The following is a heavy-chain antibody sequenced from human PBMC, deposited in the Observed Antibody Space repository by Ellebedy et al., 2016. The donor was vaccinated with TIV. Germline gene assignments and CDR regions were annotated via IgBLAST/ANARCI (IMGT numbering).Heavy chain of an antibody. CDR3: ARDLLTGGRASAFDI. J-gene: IGHJ3*02. V-gene: IGHV3-33*01. Sequence: GESLKISXAASGFTFSNYGMHWVRQAPGKGLEWVAVIWYDGSNEDYADSVKGRFTISRDNSKNTLYLQMNSLRAEDTAVYYCARDLLTGGRASAFDIWGQGTMVTVSS. CDR2: IWYDGSNE. CDR1: GFTFSNYG. D-gene: IGHD1-14*01.